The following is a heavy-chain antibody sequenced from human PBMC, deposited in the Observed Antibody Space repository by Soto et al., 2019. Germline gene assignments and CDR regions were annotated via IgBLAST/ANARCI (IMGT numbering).Heavy chain of an antibody. J-gene: IGHJ4*02. CDR1: GFSFSGSG. D-gene: IGHD4-17*01. Sequence: ESGGGLVQPGGSLRLSCAASGFSFSGSGMTWVRQAPGEGLEWVSSISGNGGTTSYADAVKGRFTISRDNSKNTLFLQVDSLRVEDTAIYFCVKERRGTTVGRVDYWGQGTLVTVSS. V-gene: IGHV3-23*01. CDR2: ISGNGGTT. CDR3: VKERRGTTVGRVDY.